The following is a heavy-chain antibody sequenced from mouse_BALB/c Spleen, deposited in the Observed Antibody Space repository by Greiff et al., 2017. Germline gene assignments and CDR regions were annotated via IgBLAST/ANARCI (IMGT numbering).Heavy chain of an antibody. Sequence: VKLVESGAELVRPGSSVKISCKASGYAFSSYWMNWVKQRPGQGLEWIGQIYPGDGDTNYNGKFKGKATLTADKSSSTAYMQLSSLTSEDSAVYFCARDGNAMDYWGQGTSVTVSS. J-gene: IGHJ4*01. V-gene: IGHV1-80*01. CDR2: IYPGDGDT. D-gene: IGHD3-3*01. CDR1: GYAFSSYW. CDR3: ARDGNAMDY.